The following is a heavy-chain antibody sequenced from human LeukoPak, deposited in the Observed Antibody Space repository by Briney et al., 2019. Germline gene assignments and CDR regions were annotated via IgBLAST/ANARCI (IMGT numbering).Heavy chain of an antibody. CDR2: ITTNGGRT. Sequence: GGSLRLSCAASGFTFNRNAISWVRQAPGKGLEWVSFITTNGGRTSYADSVEGRFTISRDNPRNTLYMQMNSLRDEDTAVYYCAIMHGYYDGTGYWVQWGQGTLVTVSS. CDR1: GFTFNRNA. CDR3: AIMHGYYDGTGYWVQ. J-gene: IGHJ1*01. D-gene: IGHD3-22*01. V-gene: IGHV3-23*01.